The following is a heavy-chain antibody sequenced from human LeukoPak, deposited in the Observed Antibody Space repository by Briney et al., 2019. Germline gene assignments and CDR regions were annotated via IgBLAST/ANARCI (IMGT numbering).Heavy chain of an antibody. D-gene: IGHD5-18*01. CDR3: ARHPGYSYGNPSDY. CDR1: GGSISSYY. Sequence: PSETLSLTCTVSGGSISSYYWSWIRQPPGKGLEWIGYIYYSGSTNYNPSLKSRVTISVDTSKNQFSLKLSSVTAADTAVYYCARHPGYSYGNPSDYWGQGTLVTVSS. V-gene: IGHV4-59*08. J-gene: IGHJ4*02. CDR2: IYYSGST.